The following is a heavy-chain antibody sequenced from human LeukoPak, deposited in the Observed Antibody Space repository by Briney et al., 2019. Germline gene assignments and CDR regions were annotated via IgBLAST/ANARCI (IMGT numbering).Heavy chain of an antibody. CDR3: ARHPNSNWDY. V-gene: IGHV3-7*03. D-gene: IGHD6-13*01. CDR1: GFTFSSYA. J-gene: IGHJ4*02. CDR2: INEGGNEK. Sequence: GGSLRLSCAASGFTFSSYAMHWVRQAPGKGLEWVVNINEGGNEKNYVDSVKGRFTASRDNAQNSLYLQMNSLRVEDTAVYYCARHPNSNWDYWGQGTLVTVSS.